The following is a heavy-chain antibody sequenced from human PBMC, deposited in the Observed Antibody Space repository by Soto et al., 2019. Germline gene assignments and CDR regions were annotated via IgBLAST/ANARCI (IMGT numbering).Heavy chain of an antibody. Sequence: TSETLSLTCTVSGGSISSSSYYWGWIRQPPGKGLEWIGSIYYSGSTYYNPSLKSRVTISVDTSKNQFSLKLSSVTAADTAVYYCARLVAAAGIDAFDIWGQGTMVTVSS. V-gene: IGHV4-39*01. D-gene: IGHD6-13*01. CDR1: GGSISSSSYY. CDR2: IYYSGST. J-gene: IGHJ3*02. CDR3: ARLVAAAGIDAFDI.